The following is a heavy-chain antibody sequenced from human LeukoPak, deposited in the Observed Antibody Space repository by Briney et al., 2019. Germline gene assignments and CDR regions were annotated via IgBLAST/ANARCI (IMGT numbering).Heavy chain of an antibody. D-gene: IGHD6-13*01. V-gene: IGHV1-2*02. J-gene: IGHJ6*02. CDR2: INHNSGGT. CDR3: AEEQPLLGMDV. Sequence: ASLKVSCKASGYTFTGYYIHWVGQAPGQGLESMGWINHNSGGTNYAQKFQGRVTMSRDTSISTAYMELSRLRSDETAVYYCAEEQPLLGMDVWGQGTTVTVCS. CDR1: GYTFTGYY.